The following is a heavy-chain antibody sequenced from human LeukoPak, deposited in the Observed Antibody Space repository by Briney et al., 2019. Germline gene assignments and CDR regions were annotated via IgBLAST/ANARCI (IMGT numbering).Heavy chain of an antibody. CDR2: IYYSGST. V-gene: IGHV4-59*01. J-gene: IGHJ4*02. CDR1: GGSISSYY. Sequence: SETLSLICTVSGGSISSYYWSWIRQPPGKGLEWIGYIYYSGSTNYNPSLKSRVTISVDTSKNQFSLKLSSVTAADTAVYYCARAYGGNSDYWGQGTLVTVSS. D-gene: IGHD4-23*01. CDR3: ARAYGGNSDY.